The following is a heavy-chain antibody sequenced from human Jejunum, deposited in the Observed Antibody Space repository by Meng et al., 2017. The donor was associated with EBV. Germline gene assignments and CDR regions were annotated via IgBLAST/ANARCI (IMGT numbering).Heavy chain of an antibody. D-gene: IGHD3-10*01. V-gene: IGHV1-18*04. CDR2: ISASNGDT. J-gene: IGHJ5*02. Sequence: LQLVQSGTEVKKSGASVKVSCKASGYTFTMYGISWVRQAPGQGLEWMGWISASNGDTNYAQKFQGRFTMYTETSTNTAYMELGSLRSDDTAVYYCARYGSGSSALDPWGQGTLVTASS. CDR1: GYTFTMYG. CDR3: ARYGSGSSALDP.